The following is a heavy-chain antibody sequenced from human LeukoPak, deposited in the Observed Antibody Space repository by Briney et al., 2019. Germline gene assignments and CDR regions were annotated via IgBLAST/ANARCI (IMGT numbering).Heavy chain of an antibody. V-gene: IGHV3-73*01. D-gene: IGHD1-26*01. J-gene: IGHJ4*02. CDR2: IRSKGNSYAT. CDR3: SRLDRRSGTFYPD. CDR1: GFTFSAYA. Sequence: GGSLRLSCAASGFTFSAYAMHWVRQASGKGLEWVGRIRSKGNSYATAYAASVKGRFTISRDDSKNTAYLQMNSLETEDTAVYYCSRLDRRSGTFYPDWGRGTLVTVSS.